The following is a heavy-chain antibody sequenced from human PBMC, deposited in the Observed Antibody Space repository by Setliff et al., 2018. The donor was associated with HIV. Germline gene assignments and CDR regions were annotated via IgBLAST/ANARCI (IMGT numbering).Heavy chain of an antibody. J-gene: IGHJ4*02. CDR3: ANPPLKGHLGVGFDY. CDR2: IQYDGSNK. V-gene: IGHV3-30*02. CDR1: GFTFSSFG. Sequence: GGSLRLSCAASGFTFSSFGMHWVRQAPGKGLEWVSFIQYDGSNKYYAESVKGRFTISRDNSKSTLYLQMNSLRPEDRAVYYCANPPLKGHLGVGFDYWGQGTLVTVSS. D-gene: IGHD3-16*01.